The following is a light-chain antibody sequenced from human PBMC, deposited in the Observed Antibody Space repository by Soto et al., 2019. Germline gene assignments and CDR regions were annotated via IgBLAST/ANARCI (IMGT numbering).Light chain of an antibody. V-gene: IGKV1-5*03. J-gene: IGKJ4*01. CDR1: QSITNW. CDR2: MAS. CDR3: QQYNNLSSVS. Sequence: DIPLTQSPSTLSASVRDRVTITCRASQSITNWLAWYQQKPGKAPKVLIHMASSLKSGVPSRFSGSGSGTEFTLTITTLQPDDSATYYCQQYNNLSSVSFGGGTKVEI.